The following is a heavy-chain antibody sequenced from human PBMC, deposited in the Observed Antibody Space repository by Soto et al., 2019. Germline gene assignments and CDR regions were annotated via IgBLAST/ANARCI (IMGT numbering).Heavy chain of an antibody. V-gene: IGHV4-34*01. CDR2: INHSGST. CDR3: ARVGLEPPYYYYYMDV. D-gene: IGHD1-1*01. Sequence: SETLSLTCAVYGGSFSGYYWSWIRQPPGKGLEWIGEINHSGSTNYNPSLKSRVTISVDTSKNQFSLKLSSVTAADTAVYYCARVGLEPPYYYYYMDVSGKGTTVTVS. CDR1: GGSFSGYY. J-gene: IGHJ6*03.